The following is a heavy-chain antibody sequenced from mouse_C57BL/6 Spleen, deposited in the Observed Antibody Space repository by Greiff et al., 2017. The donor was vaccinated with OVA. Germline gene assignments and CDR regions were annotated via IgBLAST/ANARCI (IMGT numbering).Heavy chain of an antibody. CDR3: ARSEDYGSSYAWFAY. Sequence: EVQLVESGGDLVKPGGSLKLSCAASGFTFSSYGMSWVRQTPDKRLEWVATISSGGSYTYYPDSVKGRFTISRDNAKNTLYLQMSSLKSEDTAMYYCARSEDYGSSYAWFAYWGQGTLVTVSA. V-gene: IGHV5-6*01. J-gene: IGHJ3*01. CDR2: ISSGGSYT. CDR1: GFTFSSYG. D-gene: IGHD1-1*01.